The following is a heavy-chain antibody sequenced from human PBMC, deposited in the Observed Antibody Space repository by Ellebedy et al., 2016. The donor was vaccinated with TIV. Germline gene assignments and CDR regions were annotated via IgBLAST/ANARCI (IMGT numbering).Heavy chain of an antibody. D-gene: IGHD4-23*01. V-gene: IGHV1-18*01. J-gene: IGHJ4*02. CDR1: GYTFINYG. CDR3: ARGLSYGGSHY. Sequence: ASVKVSCKASGYTFINYGISWVRQAPGQGLEWMGWINPDNGNTDFAQNLQGRVTMTADTSTSTAYMELWNLRSDDTAVYYCARGLSYGGSHYWGQGTLVTVSS. CDR2: INPDNGNT.